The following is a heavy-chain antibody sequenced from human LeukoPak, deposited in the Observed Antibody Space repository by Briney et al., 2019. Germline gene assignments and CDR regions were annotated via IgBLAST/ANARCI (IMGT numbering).Heavy chain of an antibody. V-gene: IGHV3-74*03. J-gene: IGHJ4*02. CDR1: GLTFSNYW. D-gene: IGHD3-10*01. CDR2: INNYGSIT. Sequence: GGSLRLSCAASGLTFSNYWMQWVRQAPGKGVVWVSRINNYGSITTYADSVKGRFTISRDNAKNTLYLQMNSLRAEDTAVYYCASLTSQYDYWGLGTLVTVSS. CDR3: ASLTSQYDY.